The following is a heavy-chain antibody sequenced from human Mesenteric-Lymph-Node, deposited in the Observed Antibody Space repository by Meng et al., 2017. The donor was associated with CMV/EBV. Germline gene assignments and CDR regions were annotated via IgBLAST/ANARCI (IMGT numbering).Heavy chain of an antibody. J-gene: IGHJ4*02. D-gene: IGHD3-10*01. CDR3: AGDGSYKLDY. Sequence: GESLKISCAASGFTFSSYAMIWVRQAPGKGLEWVSLIYSGGTSTYYADSVKGRFTISRDNSKNTLYLQMNSLRAEDTAVYYCAGDGSYKLDYWGQGTLVTVSS. V-gene: IGHV3-23*03. CDR2: IYSGGTST. CDR1: GFTFSSYA.